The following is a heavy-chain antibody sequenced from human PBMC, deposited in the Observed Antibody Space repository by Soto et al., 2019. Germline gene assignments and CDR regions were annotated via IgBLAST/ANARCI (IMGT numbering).Heavy chain of an antibody. V-gene: IGHV1-69*10. CDR2: IAPVVDIA. CDR3: ARALVVIPASALYSFDS. J-gene: IGHJ4*02. D-gene: IGHD3-22*01. Sequence: SVKVSGKAPGGTFSKYAISWVRQAPGQGLEWLGGIAPVVDIADSARKLQGRVTITADKATETVYMELRNLRSEDTAVYYCARALVVIPASALYSFDSWGQGTLVTVSS. CDR1: GGTFSKYA.